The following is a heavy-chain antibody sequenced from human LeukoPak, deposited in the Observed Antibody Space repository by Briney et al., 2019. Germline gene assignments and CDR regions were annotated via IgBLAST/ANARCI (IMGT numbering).Heavy chain of an antibody. J-gene: IGHJ3*02. V-gene: IGHV4-38-2*01. CDR3: ARLDDYVWGSYRLSLNAFDI. CDR2: IYHSGTT. CDR1: RYSISSGYY. D-gene: IGHD3-16*02. Sequence: PSETLSLTCAVSRYSISSGYYWGSIRQPPGKGLEWIGSIYHSGTTDYNPSLKSRVTISVDTSNNQFSLKLSSVTAADTAVYYCARLDDYVWGSYRLSLNAFDIWGQGTMVTVSS.